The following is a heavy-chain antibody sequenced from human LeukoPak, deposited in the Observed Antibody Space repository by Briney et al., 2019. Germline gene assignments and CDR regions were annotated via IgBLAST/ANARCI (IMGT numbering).Heavy chain of an antibody. V-gene: IGHV4-31*03. J-gene: IGHJ4*02. CDR2: IYYSGST. Sequence: SETLSLTCTVSSGSICSGRYFCRWIRKHPGKGLGLIGYIYYSGSTYYNPSLKSRVTISVDTSKNQFSLKLSSVTAADTAVYYCARAKGRSGYRYGHLYYFDYWGEGTLVTVSS. D-gene: IGHD5-18*01. CDR1: SGSICSGRYF. CDR3: ARAKGRSGYRYGHLYYFDY.